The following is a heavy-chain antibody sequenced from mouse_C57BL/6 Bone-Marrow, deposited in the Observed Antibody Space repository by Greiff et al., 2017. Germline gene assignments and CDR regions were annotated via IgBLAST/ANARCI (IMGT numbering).Heavy chain of an antibody. J-gene: IGHJ3*01. Sequence: QVQLQQSGAELVRPGASVTLSCKASGYTFTDYEMHWVKQTPVHGLEWIGAIDPETGGTAYNQKFKGKAILTADKSSSTAYMELRSLTSEDSAVYYCTRMSIYYYGSSYVAWFAYWGQGTLVTVSA. V-gene: IGHV1-15*01. CDR3: TRMSIYYYGSSYVAWFAY. CDR2: IDPETGGT. CDR1: GYTFTDYE. D-gene: IGHD1-1*01.